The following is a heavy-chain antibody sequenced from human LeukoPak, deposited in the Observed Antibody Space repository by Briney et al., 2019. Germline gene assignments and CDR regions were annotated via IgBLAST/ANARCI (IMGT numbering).Heavy chain of an antibody. V-gene: IGHV3-23*01. Sequence: QTGGSLRLSCAASGFTFSSYAMSWVRQAPGKGLEWASAISGSGGSTYYADSVKGRFTISRDNSKNTLYLQMNSLRAEDTAVYYCAKSGLYYYDSSGYYFRWGQGTLVTVSS. CDR3: AKSGLYYYDSSGYYFR. CDR1: GFTFSSYA. J-gene: IGHJ4*02. D-gene: IGHD3-22*01. CDR2: ISGSGGST.